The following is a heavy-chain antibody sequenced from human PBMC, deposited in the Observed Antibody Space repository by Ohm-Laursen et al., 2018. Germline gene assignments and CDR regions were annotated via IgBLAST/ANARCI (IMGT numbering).Heavy chain of an antibody. V-gene: IGHV1-18*01. D-gene: IGHD2-8*02. CDR3: ARRETHLLGVFDY. J-gene: IGHJ4*02. CDR1: GYTFTTYG. Sequence: ASVKVSCKASGYTFTTYGISWVRQAPGQGLEWMGWISGDNGNTEYAQKVQGRVTMTIDTSTSTAYMDLRSLRSDDTAVYYCARRETHLLGVFDYWGQGTLVTVSS. CDR2: ISGDNGNT.